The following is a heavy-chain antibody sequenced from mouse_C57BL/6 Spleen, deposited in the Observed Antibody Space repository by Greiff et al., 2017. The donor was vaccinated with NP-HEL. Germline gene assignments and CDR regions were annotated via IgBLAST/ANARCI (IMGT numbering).Heavy chain of an antibody. Sequence: QVQLQQPGAELVKPGASVKLSCKASGYTFTSYWMHWVKQRPGQGLEWIGMIHPNSGSTNYNEKFKSKATLTVDKSSSTAYMQLSSLTSEDSAVYYCARPGSSYGAYWGQGTLVTVSA. CDR2: IHPNSGST. CDR3: ARPGSSYGAY. J-gene: IGHJ3*01. V-gene: IGHV1-64*01. D-gene: IGHD1-1*01. CDR1: GYTFTSYW.